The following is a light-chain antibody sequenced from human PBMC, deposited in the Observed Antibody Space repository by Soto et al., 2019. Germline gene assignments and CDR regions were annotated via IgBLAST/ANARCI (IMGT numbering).Light chain of an antibody. CDR2: DAS. CDR1: QSISSW. J-gene: IGKJ1*01. CDR3: QQYENYWT. Sequence: LQMTQSPSTLSASVGDRVTIPCRASQSISSWLAWYQQKPGKAPKLLIYDASSLESGVPSRFNGSGSGTEFSLTISNLQPDDCATYYCQQYENYWTFGQGTKV. V-gene: IGKV1-5*01.